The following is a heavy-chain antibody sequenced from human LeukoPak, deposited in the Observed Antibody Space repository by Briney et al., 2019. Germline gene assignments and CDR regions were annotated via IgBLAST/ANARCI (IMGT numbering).Heavy chain of an antibody. CDR1: GYNFNDYY. J-gene: IGHJ6*03. CDR3: ARASSSWSRDYYYYYMDV. CDR2: ISAYNGNT. D-gene: IGHD6-13*01. Sequence: ASVKVSCKASGYNFNDYYMHWVRQAPGQGLEWMGWISAYNGNTNYAQKLQGRVTMTTDTSTSTAYMELRSLRSDDTAVYYCARASSSWSRDYYYYYMDVWGKGTTVTVSS. V-gene: IGHV1-18*04.